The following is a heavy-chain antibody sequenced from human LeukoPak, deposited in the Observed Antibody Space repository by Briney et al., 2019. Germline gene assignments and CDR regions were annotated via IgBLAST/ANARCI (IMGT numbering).Heavy chain of an antibody. V-gene: IGHV3-23*01. CDR2: ITSTGEST. J-gene: IGHJ4*02. CDR1: GFTFSIYA. CDR3: AKDRPNYFGTNGHYYRLDGDF. D-gene: IGHD3-22*01. Sequence: LPGGSLRLSCEASGFTFSIYAMSWVRQAPGRGLEWVASITSTGESTWYAGSVKGRFTISRDNSKYTVYLQMNSLRAEDTAIYYCAKDRPNYFGTNGHYYRLDGDFWGQGTLVTVSS.